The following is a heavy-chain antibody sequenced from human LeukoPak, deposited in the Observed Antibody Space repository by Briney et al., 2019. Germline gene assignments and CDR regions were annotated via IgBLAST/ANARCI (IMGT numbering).Heavy chain of an antibody. CDR1: GFTVSSNY. Sequence: GGSLRLSCAASGFTVSSNYMSWVRQAPGKGLEWVSVIYSGGSTYYADSVKGRFTISRDNSKNTLYPQMNSLRAEDTAVYYCAREMTTDYYYYGMDVWGQGTTVTVSS. D-gene: IGHD4-11*01. CDR3: AREMTTDYYYYGMDV. J-gene: IGHJ6*02. V-gene: IGHV3-53*01. CDR2: IYSGGST.